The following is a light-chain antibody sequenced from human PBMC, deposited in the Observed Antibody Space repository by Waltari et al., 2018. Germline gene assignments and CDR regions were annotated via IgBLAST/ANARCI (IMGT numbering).Light chain of an antibody. CDR1: QDISRW. Sequence: DIQMTQSPPSVSASVGDRVIITCRASQDISRWLGWYQQKPGKAPKFLIYDASTLQSGVPSRFSGSGSGTDFTLTISSLQSEDSALYYCQQYHNWPRGMFGQGTKVEFK. J-gene: IGKJ1*01. CDR2: DAS. CDR3: QQYHNWPRGM. V-gene: IGKV1D-16*01.